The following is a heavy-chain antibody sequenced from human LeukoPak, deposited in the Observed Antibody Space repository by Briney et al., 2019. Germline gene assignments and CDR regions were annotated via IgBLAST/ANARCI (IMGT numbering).Heavy chain of an antibody. D-gene: IGHD6-19*01. V-gene: IGHV3-74*01. CDR2: INSGGTGT. Sequence: PGGSLRLSCAASGFSFSSNWMHWVRQTPGKGLVWVSRINSGGTGTTYADSVEGRFTISRDNAKNTLFLQMNSLRGEDTAVYYCAPSLGPLAESWGQGTLVTVSS. CDR3: APSLGPLAES. J-gene: IGHJ5*02. CDR1: GFSFSSNW.